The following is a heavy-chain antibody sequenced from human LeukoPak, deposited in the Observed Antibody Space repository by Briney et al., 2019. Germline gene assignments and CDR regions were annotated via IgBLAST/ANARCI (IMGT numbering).Heavy chain of an antibody. D-gene: IGHD2-15*01. CDR2: MNPNSGNT. J-gene: IGHJ4*02. V-gene: IGHV1-8*01. CDR1: GYTFTSYD. CDR3: ARSLNLGYCSGGSCYYEFDY. Sequence: GASVKVSCKASGYTFTSYDINWVRQATGQGLEWMGWMNPNSGNTGYAQKLQGRVTMTTDTSTSTAYMELRSLRSDDTAVYYCARSLNLGYCSGGSCYYEFDYWGQGTLVTVSS.